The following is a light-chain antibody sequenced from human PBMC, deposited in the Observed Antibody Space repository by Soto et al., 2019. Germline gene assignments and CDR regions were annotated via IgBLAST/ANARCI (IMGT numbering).Light chain of an antibody. CDR2: AAS. Sequence: AIRMTQSPSSLSASTGDRVTITCRASQGISSYLAWYQQKPGKAPKLLIYAASTLQSGVPSRFSGSGSGTDFTLTISCLQSEDFATYYCQQYNSYSGYTFGQGTKVDIK. CDR1: QGISSY. V-gene: IGKV1-8*01. J-gene: IGKJ2*01. CDR3: QQYNSYSGYT.